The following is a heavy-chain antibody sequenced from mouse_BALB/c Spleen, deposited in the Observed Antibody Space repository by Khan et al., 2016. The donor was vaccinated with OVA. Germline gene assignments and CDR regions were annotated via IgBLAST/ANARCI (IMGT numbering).Heavy chain of an antibody. Sequence: EVQLQESGPGLVKPSQSLSLTCTVTGYSITSGYAWNWIRQFPGNKLEWMGYISYSGGTNYNPSLKSRISITRDTSKNQFFLQLNSVTTEDTATYYCARGNYYGYYFDYWGQGTTLTVSS. V-gene: IGHV3-2*02. D-gene: IGHD1-1*01. CDR1: GYSITSGYA. CDR2: ISYSGGT. CDR3: ARGNYYGYYFDY. J-gene: IGHJ2*01.